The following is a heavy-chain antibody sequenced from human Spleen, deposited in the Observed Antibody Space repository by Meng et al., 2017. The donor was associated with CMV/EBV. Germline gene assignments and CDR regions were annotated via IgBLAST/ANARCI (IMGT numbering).Heavy chain of an antibody. J-gene: IGHJ3*02. CDR2: MYYSGST. D-gene: IGHD2-8*02. CDR3: AKDHLIRTGHDAFDI. Sequence: SETLSLTCIVSSGSIRSSSYYWGWIRQPPGKGLEYIGSMYYSGSTNYNPSLKSRLTISVDTCKNQFSLNLTSVTAADTAVYYCAKDHLIRTGHDAFDIWGQGTMVTVSS. V-gene: IGHV4-39*07. CDR1: SGSIRSSSYY.